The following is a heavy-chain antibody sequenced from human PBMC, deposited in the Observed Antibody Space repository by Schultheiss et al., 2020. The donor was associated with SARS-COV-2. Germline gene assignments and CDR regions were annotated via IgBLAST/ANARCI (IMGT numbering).Heavy chain of an antibody. V-gene: IGHV3-9*01. Sequence: GGSLRLSCAASGFTFSSYAMSWVRQAPGKGLEWVSGISWNSGSIGYADSVKGRFTISRDNAKNSLYLQMNSLRAEDTALYYCAKDRRSSGWYSGYWGQGTLVTVAS. CDR3: AKDRRSSGWYSGY. CDR1: GFTFSSYA. D-gene: IGHD6-19*01. J-gene: IGHJ4*02. CDR2: ISWNSGSI.